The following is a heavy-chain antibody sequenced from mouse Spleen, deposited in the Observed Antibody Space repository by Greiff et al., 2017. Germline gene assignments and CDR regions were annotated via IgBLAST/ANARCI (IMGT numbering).Heavy chain of an antibody. CDR2: ISTYYGDA. J-gene: IGHJ2*01. D-gene: IGHD3-3*01. Sequence: QVQLQQSGAELVRPGVSVKISCKGSGYTFTDYAMHWVKQSHAKSLEWIGVISTYYGDASYNQKFKGKATMTVDKSSSTAYMELARLTSEDSAIYYCARAEEKLGTRGYFDYWGQGTTLTVSS. CDR1: GYTFTDYA. V-gene: IGHV1S137*01. CDR3: ARAEEKLGTRGYFDY.